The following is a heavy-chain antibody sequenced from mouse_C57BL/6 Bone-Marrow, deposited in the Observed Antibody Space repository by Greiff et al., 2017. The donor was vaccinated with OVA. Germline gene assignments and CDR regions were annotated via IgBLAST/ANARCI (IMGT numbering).Heavy chain of an antibody. J-gene: IGHJ1*03. D-gene: IGHD1-1*02. Sequence: EVNVVESGGGLVKPGGSLKLSCAASGFTFSDYGMHWVRQAPEKGLEWVAYISSGSSTIYYADTVKGRFTISRDNAKNTLFLQMTSLRSEDTAMYYCARITMLRYFDVWGTGTTVTVSS. V-gene: IGHV5-17*01. CDR2: ISSGSSTI. CDR3: ARITMLRYFDV. CDR1: GFTFSDYG.